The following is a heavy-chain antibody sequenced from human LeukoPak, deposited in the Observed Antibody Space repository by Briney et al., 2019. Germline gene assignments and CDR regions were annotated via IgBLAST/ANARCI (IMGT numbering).Heavy chain of an antibody. CDR2: ISSTSAYT. Sequence: GGSLRLSCIASGFPFHKYTMSWVRQAPGKGLEWVSSISSTSAYTNYADSVEGRFTISRDNAENSLFLQMNNLRAEDTAVYYCAKSHGGWYSSSIPIFDYWGQGTLVTVSS. CDR3: AKSHGGWYSSSIPIFDY. CDR1: GFPFHKYT. J-gene: IGHJ4*02. V-gene: IGHV3-21*04. D-gene: IGHD6-13*01.